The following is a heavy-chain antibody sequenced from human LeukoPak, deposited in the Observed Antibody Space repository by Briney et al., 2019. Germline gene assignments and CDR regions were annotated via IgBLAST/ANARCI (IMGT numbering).Heavy chain of an antibody. Sequence: QPGGSLRLSCAASGFTFSNYGMSWVRQAPGKGLEWVSTISGNGITTYYADSVKGRFTISRDNAKNSLYLQMNSLRAEDTAVYYCARGGPRIYYDSSGYYGYWGQGTLVTVSS. CDR1: GFTFSNYG. CDR3: ARGGPRIYYDSSGYYGY. J-gene: IGHJ4*02. CDR2: ISGNGITT. D-gene: IGHD3-22*01. V-gene: IGHV3-23*01.